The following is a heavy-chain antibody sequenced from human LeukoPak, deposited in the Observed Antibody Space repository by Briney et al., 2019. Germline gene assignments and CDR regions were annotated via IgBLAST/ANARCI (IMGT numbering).Heavy chain of an antibody. Sequence: GGSLRLSCAASGFTFSSYWMHCVRQAPGKGLVWVSHINSDGSSTNYADSVKGRFTISRDNAKNTLYLQMNSLRAEDTAVYYCAKGYAWGQGTLVTVSS. CDR3: AKGYA. V-gene: IGHV3-74*01. CDR2: INSDGSST. J-gene: IGHJ5*02. CDR1: GFTFSSYW. D-gene: IGHD5-12*01.